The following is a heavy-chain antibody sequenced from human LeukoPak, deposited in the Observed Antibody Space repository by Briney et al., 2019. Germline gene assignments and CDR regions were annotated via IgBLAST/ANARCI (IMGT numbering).Heavy chain of an antibody. J-gene: IGHJ6*02. V-gene: IGHV3-21*01. D-gene: IGHD1-26*01. CDR3: ARGGGSYWNYYYGVDV. Sequence: GGSLRLSCAASGFTFSSYSMTWVRQAPGKGLEWVSSISSSSSYIYYADSVKGRFTISRDNAKNSLYLQMNSLRAEDTAVYYCARGGGSYWNYYYGVDVWGQGTTVTVSS. CDR2: ISSSSSYI. CDR1: GFTFSSYS.